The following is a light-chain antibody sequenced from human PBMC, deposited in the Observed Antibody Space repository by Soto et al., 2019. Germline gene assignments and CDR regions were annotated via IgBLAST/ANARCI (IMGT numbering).Light chain of an antibody. J-gene: IGKJ5*01. V-gene: IGKV1-13*02. CDR1: QGISTL. CDR3: QHFKSFPIT. CDR2: ESS. Sequence: AIQLTQSPSSLSASVGDRVTITCRASQGISTLLAWYQQKPGKAPKVLIYESSLLQSGVPSRFSGSGSGTDFTLTISSLQTEDFATYYCQHFKSFPITVGQGTRLEIK.